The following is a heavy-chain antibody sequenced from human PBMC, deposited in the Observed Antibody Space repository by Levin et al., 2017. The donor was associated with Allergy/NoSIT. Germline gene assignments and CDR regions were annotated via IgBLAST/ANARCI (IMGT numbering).Heavy chain of an antibody. CDR1: GGSISSYY. D-gene: IGHD2/OR15-2a*01. J-gene: IGHJ3*02. V-gene: IGHV4-59*01. CDR2: IYYSGST. CDR3: ARDYMTTYAFDI. Sequence: SETLSLTCTVSGGSISSYYWSWIRQPPGKGLEWIGYIYYSGSTNYNPSLKSRVTISVDTSKNQFSLKLSSVTAADTAVYYCARDYMTTYAFDIWGQGTMVTVSS.